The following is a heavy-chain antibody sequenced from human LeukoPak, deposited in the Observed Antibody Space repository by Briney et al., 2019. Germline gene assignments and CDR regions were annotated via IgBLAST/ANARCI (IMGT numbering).Heavy chain of an antibody. D-gene: IGHD2/OR15-2a*01. CDR3: ARDGSYCNSATSYGYFQK. J-gene: IGHJ1*01. CDR2: IIPGLHIV. CDR1: GGTFSNNA. Sequence: VASVKVSCKTSGGTFSNNAISWVRQAPGEGLEWMGRIIPGLHIVNSAQKFQGRVTITADESTNTAYMELSTLRSDDTAVYYCARDGSYCNSATSYGYFQKWGQGTLVTVSS. V-gene: IGHV1-69*04.